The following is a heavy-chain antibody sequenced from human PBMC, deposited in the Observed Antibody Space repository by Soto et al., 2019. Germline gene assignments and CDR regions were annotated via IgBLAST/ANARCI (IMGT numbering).Heavy chain of an antibody. V-gene: IGHV1-18*01. D-gene: IGHD2-8*02. CDR2: ISPYKGRT. J-gene: IGHJ6*02. Sequence: ASVKVSCKASGYSFTSYGIGWVRQAPGQGPEWMGWISPYKGRTNYAQNVKVRVVMTTDSSTNTVYLELRGLRSDDTAMYYCGRCRTDSYAMDVWGQGTTVTVSS. CDR1: GYSFTSYG. CDR3: GRCRTDSYAMDV.